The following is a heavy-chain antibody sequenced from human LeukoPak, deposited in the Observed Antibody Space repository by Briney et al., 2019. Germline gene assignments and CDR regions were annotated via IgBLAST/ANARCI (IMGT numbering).Heavy chain of an antibody. CDR3: AKEGIAVAGSNAFDI. D-gene: IGHD6-19*01. CDR1: GFTFSSYA. Sequence: PGGSLRLSCAASGFTFSSYAMSWVRQAPGKGLEWVSAISGSGGSTYYADSVKGRFTISGDNSKDTLYLQMNSLSAEDTAVYYCAKEGIAVAGSNAFDIWGQGTMVTVSS. CDR2: ISGSGGST. J-gene: IGHJ3*02. V-gene: IGHV3-23*01.